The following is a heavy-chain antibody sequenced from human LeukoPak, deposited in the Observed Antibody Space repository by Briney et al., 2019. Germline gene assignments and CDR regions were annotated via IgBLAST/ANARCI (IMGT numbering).Heavy chain of an antibody. J-gene: IGHJ4*02. CDR1: GYTFTGYY. CDR2: INPNSGGT. D-gene: IGHD1-26*01. CDR3: ARSIVGATFVNFDY. Sequence: ASVKVSCKPSGYTFTGYYMHWVRQAPGQGLEWMGWINPNSGGTNYAQKFQGRVTMTRDTSISTAYMELSRLRSDDTAVYYCARSIVGATFVNFDYWGQGTLVTVSS. V-gene: IGHV1-2*02.